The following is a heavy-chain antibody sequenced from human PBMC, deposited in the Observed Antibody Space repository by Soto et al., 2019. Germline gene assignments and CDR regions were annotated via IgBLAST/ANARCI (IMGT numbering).Heavy chain of an antibody. CDR3: AKGPLSVYEYSSSSGVIKDDYYYGMDV. CDR2: IYPSDSDT. D-gene: IGHD6-6*01. V-gene: IGHV5-51*01. J-gene: IGHJ6*02. CDR1: GYSFTSYW. Sequence: GESLKISCKGSGYSFTSYWIGWVRQMPGKGLEWMGIIYPSDSDTRYSPSFQGQVTISADKSISTAYLQWSSLKASDTALYYCAKGPLSVYEYSSSSGVIKDDYYYGMDVWGQGTTVTVSS.